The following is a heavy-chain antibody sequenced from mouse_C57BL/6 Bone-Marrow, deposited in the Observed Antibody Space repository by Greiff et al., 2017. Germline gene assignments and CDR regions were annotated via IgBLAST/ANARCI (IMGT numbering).Heavy chain of an antibody. CDR1: RFTFSSYG. CDR3: TRQGYDYLDY. D-gene: IGHD2-3*01. CDR2: ISSGGSYT. J-gene: IGHJ2*01. V-gene: IGHV5-6*02. Sequence: DVKLVESGGDLVKPGGSLKLSCAASRFTFSSYGMSWVRQTPDKRLEWVATISSGGSYTYYPDSVKGRFTISRDNAKNTLYLQMSSLKSEDTAMYYCTRQGYDYLDYWGQGTTLTVSA.